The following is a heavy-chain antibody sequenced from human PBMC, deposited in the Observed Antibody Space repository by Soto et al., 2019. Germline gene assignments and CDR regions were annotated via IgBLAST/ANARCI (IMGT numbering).Heavy chain of an antibody. D-gene: IGHD1-1*01. CDR3: ACHWRQAIRSYSYGMDV. J-gene: IGHJ6*02. V-gene: IGHV1-69*12. Sequence: QVQLVQSGAEVKKPGSSVKVSCKASGGTFNSYAISWVRQAPGQGLEWMGGIIPIFGTADYAQKFQGRITITAGECTSTAYMELSSLRSEDTAVCYCACHWRQAIRSYSYGMDVWGQGTTVTVSS. CDR1: GGTFNSYA. CDR2: IIPIFGTA.